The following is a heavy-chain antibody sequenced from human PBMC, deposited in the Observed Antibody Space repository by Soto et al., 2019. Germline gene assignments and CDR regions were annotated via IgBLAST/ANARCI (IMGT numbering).Heavy chain of an antibody. D-gene: IGHD2-15*01. CDR1: GGSFSGYY. V-gene: IGHV4-34*01. CDR3: ARSLGYCSGGICYSPFDY. J-gene: IGHJ4*02. CDR2: INHSGST. Sequence: QVQLQQWGAGLLTPSETLSLTCAGYGGSFSGYYWSWIRQPPGKGLEWIGEINHSGSTNYNPSLTSRVTISVDTSKNQFSLKLSSVTAADTAVYYCARSLGYCSGGICYSPFDYWGQGTLVTVSS.